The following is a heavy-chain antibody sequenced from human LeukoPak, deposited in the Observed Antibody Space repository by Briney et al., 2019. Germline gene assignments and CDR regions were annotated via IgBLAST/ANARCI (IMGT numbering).Heavy chain of an antibody. V-gene: IGHV1-18*01. CDR1: GYTFTSYG. CDR2: ISAYNGNT. D-gene: IGHD3-10*01. J-gene: IGHJ4*02. Sequence: ASVKVSCKASGYTFTSYGISWVRQAPGQGLEWMGWISAYNGNTNYAQKLQGRVTMTTDTSTSTAYMELRSLRSDDTAVYYCARDPVVELLWFGELLYPPDYWGQGTLVTVSS. CDR3: ARDPVVELLWFGELLYPPDY.